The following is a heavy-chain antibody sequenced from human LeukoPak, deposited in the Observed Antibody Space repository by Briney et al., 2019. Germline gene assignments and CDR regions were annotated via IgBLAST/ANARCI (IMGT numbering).Heavy chain of an antibody. J-gene: IGHJ4*02. D-gene: IGHD6-13*01. CDR2: SCSSGST. CDR3: ARHQHQLVTGYDY. V-gene: IGHV4-59*08. Sequence: SETLSLTCTVSGGSISTFYWTWIRQPPGKGLEWIGYSCSSGSTNYNPSLMSRVTISVDTSKKQFSLRLISVTAADTAVYYCARHQHQLVTGYDYWGQGTLVTVSS. CDR1: GGSISTFY.